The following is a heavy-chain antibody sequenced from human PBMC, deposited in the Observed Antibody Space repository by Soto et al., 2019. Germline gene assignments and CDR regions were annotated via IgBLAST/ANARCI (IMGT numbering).Heavy chain of an antibody. CDR1: GGSISSYY. CDR2: IYTSGST. CDR3: ARDSGIAAAGRWFDP. J-gene: IGHJ5*02. D-gene: IGHD6-13*01. V-gene: IGHV4-4*07. Sequence: SETLSLTCTVSGGSISSYYWSWIRQPAGKGLEWIGRIYTSGSTNYNPSLKSRVTMSVDTSKNQFSLKLSSVTAADTAVYYCARDSGIAAAGRWFDPWGQGTLVTAPQ.